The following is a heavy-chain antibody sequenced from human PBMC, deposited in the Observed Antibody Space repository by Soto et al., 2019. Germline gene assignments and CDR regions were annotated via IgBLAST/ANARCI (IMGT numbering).Heavy chain of an antibody. CDR1: GGTFSSYA. D-gene: IGHD5-18*01. J-gene: IGHJ3*02. V-gene: IGHV1-69*13. CDR3: ARWAIGGYSYGNAFDI. CDR2: IIPIFGTA. Sequence: SVKVSCKASGGTFSSYAISWVRQAPGQGLEWMGGIIPIFGTANYAQKFQGRVTITADESTSTAYMELSSLRSEDTAVYYCARWAIGGYSYGNAFDIWGQGTMVTVSS.